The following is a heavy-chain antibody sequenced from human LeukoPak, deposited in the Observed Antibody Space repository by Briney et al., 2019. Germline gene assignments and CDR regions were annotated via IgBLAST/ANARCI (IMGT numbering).Heavy chain of an antibody. CDR3: AKGGYSSGSPMGFDY. CDR2: ISGSGGST. J-gene: IGHJ4*02. V-gene: IGHV3-23*01. Sequence: GGFLRLSCAASGFTFSSYAMSWVRQAPGKGLEWVSAISGSGGSTYYADSVKGRFTISRDNSKNTLYLQMNSLRAEDTAVYYCAKGGYSSGSPMGFDYWGQGTLVTVSS. D-gene: IGHD6-19*01. CDR1: GFTFSSYA.